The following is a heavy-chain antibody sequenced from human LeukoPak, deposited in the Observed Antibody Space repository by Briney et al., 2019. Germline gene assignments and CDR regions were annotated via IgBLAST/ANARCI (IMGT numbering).Heavy chain of an antibody. CDR3: ARHPARYSYGSNSDY. Sequence: SETLSLTCTVSGGSISSYYWSWIRQPAGKGLEWIGRIYTSGSSNYNPSLKSRVTMSVDTSKNQFSLKLSSVTAADTAVYYCARHPARYSYGSNSDYWGQGTLVTVSS. V-gene: IGHV4-4*07. CDR1: GGSISSYY. D-gene: IGHD5-18*01. J-gene: IGHJ4*02. CDR2: IYTSGSS.